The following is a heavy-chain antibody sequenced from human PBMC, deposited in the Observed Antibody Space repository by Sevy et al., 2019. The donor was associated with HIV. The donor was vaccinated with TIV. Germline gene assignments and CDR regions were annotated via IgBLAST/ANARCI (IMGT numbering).Heavy chain of an antibody. CDR3: AGDGVPSSGCGWFDP. Sequence: GGSLRLSCAASGFTFSDYYMSWIRQAPGKGLEWVSYISSSGSTIYYADSVKGRFTISRDNAKNSLYLQMNTLRAEDTAVYYCAGDGVPSSGCGWFDPWGQGTLVTVSS. CDR1: GFTFSDYY. CDR2: ISSSGSTI. D-gene: IGHD6-19*01. V-gene: IGHV3-11*01. J-gene: IGHJ5*02.